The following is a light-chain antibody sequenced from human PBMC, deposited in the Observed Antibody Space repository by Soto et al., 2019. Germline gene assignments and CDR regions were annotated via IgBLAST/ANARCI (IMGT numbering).Light chain of an antibody. J-gene: IGLJ1*01. CDR1: TLGSKS. CDR3: QGWDSSSYHHV. V-gene: IGLV3-21*02. Sequence: SYELTQPPSGSVAPGQTARITCGGTTLGSKSVHWYQQKPGQAPVLVVYDDSDRPSGIPERFSGYNSGNTATLNISRVEAGDEAEYYCQGWDSSSYHHVFGTGTKLTVL. CDR2: DDS.